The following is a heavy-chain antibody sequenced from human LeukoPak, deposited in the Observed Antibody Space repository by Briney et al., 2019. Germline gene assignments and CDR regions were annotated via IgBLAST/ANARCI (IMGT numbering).Heavy chain of an antibody. J-gene: IGHJ5*02. CDR3: AKDMGGSGRNWASNWFDP. Sequence: PGGSLRLSCAASGFTFDDYGMHWVRQAPGRGLEWVSLISGDGGSTYQADSVKGRFTISRDNSKNSLYLQMDSLRVEDTALYYCAKDMGGSGRNWASNWFDPWGQGTLVTVSS. CDR2: ISGDGGST. D-gene: IGHD1-26*01. V-gene: IGHV3-43*02. CDR1: GFTFDDYG.